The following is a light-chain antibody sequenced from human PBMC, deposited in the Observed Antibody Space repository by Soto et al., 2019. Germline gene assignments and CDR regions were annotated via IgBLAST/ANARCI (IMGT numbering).Light chain of an antibody. V-gene: IGKV3-15*01. Sequence: EIVMTQSPATLSVSPGETATLSCRASQRIGSNLAWYQQKPGQAPSLLIYGASPRATGVPDRFSGSGSGTEFTLTISSLQSEDIAVYYCQQYNFWPAVGQGTKVEIK. CDR3: QQYNFWPA. CDR2: GAS. J-gene: IGKJ1*01. CDR1: QRIGSN.